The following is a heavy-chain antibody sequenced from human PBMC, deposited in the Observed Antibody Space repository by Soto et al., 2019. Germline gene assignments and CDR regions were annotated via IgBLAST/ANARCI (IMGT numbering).Heavy chain of an antibody. CDR2: IDPSDSQT. V-gene: IGHV5-10-1*01. Sequence: GESLKISCKGSGYSFAGYWIAWVRQKPGKGLEWMGRIDPSDSQTYYSPSFRGHVTISATKSITTVFLQWSSLRASDTAMYYCARQIYDSDTGPNFQYYFDSWGQGTPVTVSS. J-gene: IGHJ4*02. CDR3: ARQIYDSDTGPNFQYYFDS. CDR1: GYSFAGYW. D-gene: IGHD3-22*01.